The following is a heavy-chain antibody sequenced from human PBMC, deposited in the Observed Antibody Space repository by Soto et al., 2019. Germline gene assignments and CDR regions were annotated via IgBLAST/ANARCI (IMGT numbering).Heavy chain of an antibody. V-gene: IGHV3-48*04. CDR3: ARDKDWAFDY. Sequence: GGSLRLSCVASGCTFSSYSMGWARQAPGKGLEWVSYIFASSTTIYYADSVKGRFTVSRDNTQNSLFLLMNSLRAEDTAVYYCARDKDWAFDYWGQGTLVTVSS. CDR1: GCTFSSYS. D-gene: IGHD3-9*01. J-gene: IGHJ4*02. CDR2: IFASSTTI.